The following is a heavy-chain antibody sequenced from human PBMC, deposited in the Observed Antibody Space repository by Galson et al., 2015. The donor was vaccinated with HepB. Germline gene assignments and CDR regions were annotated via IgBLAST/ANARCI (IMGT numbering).Heavy chain of an antibody. CDR1: GFIFKNYW. V-gene: IGHV3-7*01. CDR3: ARGGECSGGSCYDPTDY. D-gene: IGHD2-15*01. J-gene: IGHJ4*02. CDR2: IKQDGSGK. Sequence: SLRLSCAASGFIFKNYWMNWVRQAPGKGLEWVANIKQDGSGKHYVDSVKGRFSISRDNSKNSLYLQMDSLRAEDTAVYYCARGGECSGGSCYDPTDYWGQGTLVTVSS.